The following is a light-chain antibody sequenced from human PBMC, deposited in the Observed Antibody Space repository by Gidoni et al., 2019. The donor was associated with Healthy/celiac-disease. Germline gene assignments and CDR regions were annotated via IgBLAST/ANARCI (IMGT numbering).Light chain of an antibody. CDR3: CSYAGSYTPSV. CDR2: DVS. CDR1: SSDVGGYNY. Sequence: QSALTQPRSVSGSPGQSVTISCTGTSSDVGGYNYISWYQQHPGKAPKLMIYDVSKRPSGVPDRFSGSKSGNTASLTISGLQAEDEADYYCCSYAGSYTPSVFSGGTKLTVL. V-gene: IGLV2-11*01. J-gene: IGLJ3*02.